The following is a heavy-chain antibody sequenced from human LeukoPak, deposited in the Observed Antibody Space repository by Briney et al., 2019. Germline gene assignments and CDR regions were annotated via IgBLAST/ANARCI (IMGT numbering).Heavy chain of an antibody. Sequence: GGTLRLSCAASGITFRSYGMSWVRQAPGKGLEWISAISGSGTTTYYSDSAKGRFTISRDNSKNTLYLQMNSLRAEDTAVYYCAKDELEMEGGTGRVFDYWGQGTLVTVSS. D-gene: IGHD5-24*01. CDR2: ISGSGTTT. CDR3: AKDELEMEGGTGRVFDY. V-gene: IGHV3-23*01. CDR1: GITFRSYG. J-gene: IGHJ4*02.